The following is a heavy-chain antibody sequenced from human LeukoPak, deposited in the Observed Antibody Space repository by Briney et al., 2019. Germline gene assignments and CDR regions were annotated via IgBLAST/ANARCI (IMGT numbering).Heavy chain of an antibody. Sequence: PGGSLRLSCAASGFTFSSYAMSWVRQAPGKGLEWVSAISGSGGSTYYADSVKGRFTISRDNSKNTVYLQMNSLRAEDTAVYYCARSYSGSLNWFDPWGQGTLVTVSS. CDR1: GFTFSSYA. CDR2: ISGSGGST. V-gene: IGHV3-23*01. D-gene: IGHD1-26*01. J-gene: IGHJ5*02. CDR3: ARSYSGSLNWFDP.